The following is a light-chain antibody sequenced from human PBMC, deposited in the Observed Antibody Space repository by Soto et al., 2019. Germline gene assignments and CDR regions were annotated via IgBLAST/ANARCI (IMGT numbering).Light chain of an antibody. CDR3: SAYTARSTLV. CDR2: DDT. CDR1: VGL. J-gene: IGLJ3*02. Sequence: QSVLTQPASVSGSPGQSITISCTGTVGLVSWYQQHPGKVPKLIIYDDTKRPSGVSSRFSGSRSGNTASLTISGLQSEDEGDYYCSAYTARSTLVFGGGTKVTVL. V-gene: IGLV2-14*02.